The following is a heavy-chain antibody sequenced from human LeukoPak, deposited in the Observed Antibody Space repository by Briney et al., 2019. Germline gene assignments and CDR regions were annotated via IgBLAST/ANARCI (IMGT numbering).Heavy chain of an antibody. CDR2: ISSSGSTI. CDR3: ARRLYIVRGAFDI. CDR1: GFTFSSYE. Sequence: GGSLRLSCAASGFTFSSYEMNWVRQAPGKGLEWVSYISSSGSTIYYADSVKGRFTISRDNSKNTVHLQMNNLRAEDTAMYFCARRLYIVRGAFDIWGQGIMVTVSS. J-gene: IGHJ3*02. V-gene: IGHV3-48*03. D-gene: IGHD2/OR15-2a*01.